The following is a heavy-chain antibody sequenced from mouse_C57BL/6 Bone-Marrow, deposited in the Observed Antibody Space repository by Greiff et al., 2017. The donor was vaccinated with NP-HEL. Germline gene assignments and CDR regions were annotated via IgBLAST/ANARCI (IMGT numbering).Heavy chain of an antibody. Sequence: QVQLQQSGPELVKPGASVKISCKASGYAFSSSWMNWVKQRPGKGLEWIGRIYPGDGDTNYNGKFKGKATLTADKSSSTAYMQLSSLTSEDSAVYFCATYVAHFDYWGQGTTLTVSS. CDR3: ATYVAHFDY. J-gene: IGHJ2*01. V-gene: IGHV1-82*01. CDR1: GYAFSSSW. CDR2: IYPGDGDT. D-gene: IGHD1-3*01.